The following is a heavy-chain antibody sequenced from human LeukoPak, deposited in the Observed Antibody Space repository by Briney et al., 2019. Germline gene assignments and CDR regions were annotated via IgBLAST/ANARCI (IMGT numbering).Heavy chain of an antibody. CDR3: VRAGSYNFDY. Sequence: GGSLRLSCAASGFTFSSNWMTWVRQAPGKGLEWVANINKDGSETYYVDSVKGRFAISRDNAQNSLVLQMNSLRAEDTAVYYCVRAGSYNFDYWGQGTLVTVSS. CDR1: GFTFSSNW. D-gene: IGHD4-11*01. J-gene: IGHJ4*02. V-gene: IGHV3-7*05. CDR2: INKDGSET.